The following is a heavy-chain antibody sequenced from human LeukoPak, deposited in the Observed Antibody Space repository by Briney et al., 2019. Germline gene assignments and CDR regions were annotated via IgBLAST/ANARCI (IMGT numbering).Heavy chain of an antibody. D-gene: IGHD3-10*01. Sequence: GRSLRLSSAASGFTFSSYAMHWVRQAPGKGLEWVAVISYDGSNKYYADSVKGRFTISRDNSKNTLYLQMNSLRAEDTAVYYCASEVLLSYWGQGTLVTVSS. CDR2: ISYDGSNK. CDR1: GFTFSSYA. CDR3: ASEVLLSY. V-gene: IGHV3-30*04. J-gene: IGHJ4*02.